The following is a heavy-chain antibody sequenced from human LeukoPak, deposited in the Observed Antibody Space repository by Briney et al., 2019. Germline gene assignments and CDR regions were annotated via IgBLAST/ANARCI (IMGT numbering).Heavy chain of an antibody. CDR1: GFTFSSYA. V-gene: IGHV3-23*01. J-gene: IGHJ4*02. D-gene: IGHD4/OR15-4a*01. Sequence: VGSLRLSCAASGFTFSSYAMSWVRQAPGKGLKWVSAISGSGGTTYYADSVKGRFTFSRDNSKNTLYLQMNSLRAEDTAVYYCAKVAYGAYTDFDYWGQGTLVTVSS. CDR2: ISGSGGTT. CDR3: AKVAYGAYTDFDY.